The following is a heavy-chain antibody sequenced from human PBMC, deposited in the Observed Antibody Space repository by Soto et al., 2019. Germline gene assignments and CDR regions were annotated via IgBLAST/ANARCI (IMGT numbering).Heavy chain of an antibody. CDR2: ISYDGSNK. Sequence: QVQLVESGGGVVQPGRSLRLSCAASGFIFSNYAMHWVRQAPGKGLEWVAVISYDGSNKYNADSVKGRFTISRDYAKNTLYLQMDSLRAEDTAVYYCAKDAKIRTKVWFPAGYGMDVWGQGTTVTVSS. CDR3: AKDAKIRTKVWFPAGYGMDV. D-gene: IGHD3-10*01. J-gene: IGHJ6*02. V-gene: IGHV3-30-3*01. CDR1: GFIFSNYA.